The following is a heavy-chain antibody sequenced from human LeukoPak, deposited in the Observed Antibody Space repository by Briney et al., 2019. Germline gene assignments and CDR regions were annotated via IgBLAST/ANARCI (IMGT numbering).Heavy chain of an antibody. J-gene: IGHJ2*01. V-gene: IGHV4-59*01. CDR3: AGGVGYWYLDL. CDR2: IYYSGST. CDR1: GGSISSYY. D-gene: IGHD3-16*01. Sequence: PSETLSLTCTVSGGSISSYYWTWIRHPPGKGLEWIGYIYYSGSTNYNPSLKSRVTISVDTSKNQFSLKLSSVTAADTAVYYCAGGVGYWYLDLWGRGTLVTVSS.